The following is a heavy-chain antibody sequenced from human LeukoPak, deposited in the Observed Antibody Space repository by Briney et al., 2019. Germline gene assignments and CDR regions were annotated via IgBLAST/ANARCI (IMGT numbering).Heavy chain of an antibody. CDR2: MSYSGST. V-gene: IGHV4-59*01. Sequence: SGSLSLTCTVSGDSISTYYWSWIRQPPGKGLEWIGYMSYSGSTNYNPSLKGRVTISLDTPKNQFSLSLNSVTAADTAVYYCARSYDSRGYYYYGMDVWGQGTTVTVSS. CDR3: ARSYDSRGYYYYGMDV. J-gene: IGHJ6*02. D-gene: IGHD3-22*01. CDR1: GDSISTYY.